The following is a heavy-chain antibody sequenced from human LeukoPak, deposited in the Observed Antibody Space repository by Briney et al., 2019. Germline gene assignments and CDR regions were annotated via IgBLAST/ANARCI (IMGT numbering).Heavy chain of an antibody. CDR1: GFIFRTYA. D-gene: IGHD3-10*01. CDR3: AKAGASGSGPIDP. Sequence: GGPLRLLCAASGFIFRTYAMNWVRQAPGKGLEGVAFIFYNGCDKYADSVKGRFTISRDNSKNTLYLEMNRLRPEDTALYYCAKAGASGSGPIDPWGQGTPVIVSS. V-gene: IGHV3-30*02. CDR2: IFYNGCDK. J-gene: IGHJ5*02.